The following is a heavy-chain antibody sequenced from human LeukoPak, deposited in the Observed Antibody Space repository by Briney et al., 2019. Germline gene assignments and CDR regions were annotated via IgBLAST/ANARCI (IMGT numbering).Heavy chain of an antibody. CDR2: IYYSGST. Sequence: SETLSLTCTVSGGSISSYYWSWIRQPPGKGLEWIGYIYYSGSTNYNPSLKSRVTVLVDTSKNQFSLKLSSVTAADTAVYYCARSSAAGYYFDYWGQGTLVTVSS. CDR3: ARSSAAGYYFDY. CDR1: GGSISSYY. J-gene: IGHJ4*02. V-gene: IGHV4-59*08. D-gene: IGHD6-13*01.